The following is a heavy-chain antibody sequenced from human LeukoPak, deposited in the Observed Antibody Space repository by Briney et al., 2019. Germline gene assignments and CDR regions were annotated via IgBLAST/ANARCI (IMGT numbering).Heavy chain of an antibody. V-gene: IGHV1-18*01. CDR3: ARDFSVLRYFDWSPGWDAFDI. CDR1: GYTFTSYG. Sequence: ASVEVSCEASGYTFTSYGISWVRQAPGQGLEWMGWISAYNGNTNYAQKLQGRVTMTTDTSTSTAYMELRSLRSDDTAVYYCARDFSVLRYFDWSPGWDAFDIWGQGTMVTVSS. D-gene: IGHD3-9*01. CDR2: ISAYNGNT. J-gene: IGHJ3*02.